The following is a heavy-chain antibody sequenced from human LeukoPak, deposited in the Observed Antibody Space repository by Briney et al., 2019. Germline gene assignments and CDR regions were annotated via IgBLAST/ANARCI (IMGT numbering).Heavy chain of an antibody. D-gene: IGHD1-1*01. CDR1: GFXFSNYA. Sequence: GGSLRLSCAASGFXFSNYAISWVRQAPGKGLEWVSAIGGSGGSTYYADSVKGRFTISRDNAKNTVYLQMNSLRAEDTAVYYCATSRTFDYWGQGTLVTVSS. V-gene: IGHV3-23*01. CDR2: IGGSGGST. CDR3: ATSRTFDY. J-gene: IGHJ4*02.